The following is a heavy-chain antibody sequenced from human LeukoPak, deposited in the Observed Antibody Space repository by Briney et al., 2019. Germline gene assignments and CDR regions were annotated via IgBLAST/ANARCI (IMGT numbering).Heavy chain of an antibody. D-gene: IGHD6-19*01. Sequence: GGSLRISCVASGVTVSSSYLNSVRQGPGEGVGWVSGIYRSTDTHSTDSVKDRFTSPRNSSKNRLYLQMHRLRAENTAIYYCARGSLAAVANKAYYFSDHWGQGTLVPVSA. CDR2: IYRSTDT. J-gene: IGHJ4*02. V-gene: IGHV3-53*01. CDR3: ARGSLAAVANKAYYFSDH. CDR1: GVTVSSSY.